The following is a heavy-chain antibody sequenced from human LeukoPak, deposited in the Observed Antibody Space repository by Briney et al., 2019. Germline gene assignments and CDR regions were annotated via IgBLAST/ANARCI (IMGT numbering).Heavy chain of an antibody. D-gene: IGHD3-10*01. CDR3: ARGVITHDIDY. V-gene: IGHV1-3*01. CDR1: GYTFTSYA. J-gene: IGHJ4*02. CDR2: INAGNGNT. Sequence: ASVKVSCKAYGYTFTSYAMHWVRQAPGQRLEWMGWINAGNGNTKYSQKFQGRVTITRDTSASTAYMELSSLRSEDTAVYYCARGVITHDIDYWGQGTLVTVSS.